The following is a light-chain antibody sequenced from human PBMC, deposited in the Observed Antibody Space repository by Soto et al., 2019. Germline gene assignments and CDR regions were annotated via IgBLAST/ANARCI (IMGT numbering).Light chain of an antibody. CDR1: QSVRSDS. CDR3: QQYSSTPRT. Sequence: EIVLTQSPGTLSLSPGERAALSCRASQSVRSDSLAWYQQKPGQAPTLLIYAASYRATGIPGRFTGSGSGTDFTLTISSLEPEDSAVYYCQQYSSTPRTLAQGTNVDIK. J-gene: IGKJ1*01. CDR2: AAS. V-gene: IGKV3-20*01.